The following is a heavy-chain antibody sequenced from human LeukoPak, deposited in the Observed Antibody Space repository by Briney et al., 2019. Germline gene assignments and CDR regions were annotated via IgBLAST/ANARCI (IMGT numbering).Heavy chain of an antibody. V-gene: IGHV3-7*01. CDR2: IKQDGSAK. CDR3: AKDSGYGGALDI. D-gene: IGHD5-12*01. J-gene: IGHJ3*02. CDR1: GFTFTTYW. Sequence: GGSLRLSCAASGFTFTTYWMHWARQAPGKGLEWVANIKQDGSAKYYVDSVKGRFTISRDNAKNSLYLQMNSLTVEDTAVYYCAKDSGYGGALDIWGQGTMVTVSS.